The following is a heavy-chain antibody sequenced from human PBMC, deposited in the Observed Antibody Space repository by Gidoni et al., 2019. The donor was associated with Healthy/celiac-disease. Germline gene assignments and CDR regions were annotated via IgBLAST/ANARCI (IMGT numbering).Heavy chain of an antibody. Sequence: QVQLVQSGAEVKKPGSSVKVSCKASGGTLSSYAISWVRQAPGQGLEWMGGIIPIFGPANYAQKFQGRVTITADKSTSTAYMELSSLRSEDTAVYYCARNHGGPPVYYYYMDVWGKGTTVTVSS. J-gene: IGHJ6*03. CDR1: GGTLSSYA. D-gene: IGHD2-15*01. CDR3: ARNHGGPPVYYYYMDV. V-gene: IGHV1-69*06. CDR2: IIPIFGPA.